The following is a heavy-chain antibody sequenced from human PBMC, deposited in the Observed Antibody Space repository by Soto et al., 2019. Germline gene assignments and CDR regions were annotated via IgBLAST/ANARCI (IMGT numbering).Heavy chain of an antibody. CDR3: ARDGSDFWSGYYMNRDYGMDV. V-gene: IGHV3-33*01. J-gene: IGHJ6*02. D-gene: IGHD3-3*01. CDR1: GFTFSSYG. CDR2: IWYDGSNK. Sequence: GGSLRLSCAASGFTFSSYGMHWVRQAPGKGLEWVAVIWYDGSNKYYADSVKGRFTISRDNSKNTLYLQMNSLRAEDTAVYYCARDGSDFWSGYYMNRDYGMDVWGQGTTVTVSS.